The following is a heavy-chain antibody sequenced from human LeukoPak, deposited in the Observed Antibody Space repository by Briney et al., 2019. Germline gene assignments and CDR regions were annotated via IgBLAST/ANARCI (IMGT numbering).Heavy chain of an antibody. D-gene: IGHD3-22*01. CDR2: IYTSGST. J-gene: IGHJ6*02. Sequence: SEALSLTCTVSGGSISSYYWSWIRQPAGKGLEWIGRIYTSGSTNYNPSLKSRVTMSVDTSKNQFSLKLSSVTAADTAVYYCAHSGSLYYYYYYGMDVWGQGTTVTVSS. CDR3: AHSGSLYYYYYYGMDV. V-gene: IGHV4-4*07. CDR1: GGSISSYY.